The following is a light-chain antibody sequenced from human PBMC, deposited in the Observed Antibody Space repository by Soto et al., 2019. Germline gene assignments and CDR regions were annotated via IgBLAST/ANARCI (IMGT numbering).Light chain of an antibody. J-gene: IGKJ5*01. CDR1: QSFSRY. CDR3: QQSYTTPHN. CDR2: GAS. Sequence: DIQMTQSPSSLSASVGDRVTITCRASQSFSRYIHWYQQKPGKAPRLLISGASSLQSGVPFRFSGSGSGTEFTLTISSLEPEDFATYYCQQSYTTPHNFGQGTRLEIK. V-gene: IGKV1-39*01.